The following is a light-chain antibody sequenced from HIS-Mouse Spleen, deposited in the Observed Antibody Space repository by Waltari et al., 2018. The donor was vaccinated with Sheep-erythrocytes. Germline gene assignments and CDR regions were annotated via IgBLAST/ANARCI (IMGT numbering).Light chain of an antibody. Sequence: QSALTQPRSVSGSPGQSVTISCTGTSSDVGGYNHVPWYQQHPGKAPKLMIYDVSKRPSGVPDRFSGSKSGNTASLTISGLQAEDEADYYCCSYAGSYNYVFATGTKVTVL. CDR1: SSDVGGYNH. V-gene: IGLV2-11*01. CDR2: DVS. CDR3: CSYAGSYNYV. J-gene: IGLJ1*01.